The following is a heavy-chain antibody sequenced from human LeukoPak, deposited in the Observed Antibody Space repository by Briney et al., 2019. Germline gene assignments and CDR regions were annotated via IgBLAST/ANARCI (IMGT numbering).Heavy chain of an antibody. V-gene: IGHV1-24*01. J-gene: IGHJ5*02. CDR1: GYTLTELS. D-gene: IGHD2-15*01. CDR2: FDPEDGET. Sequence: ASVKVSCKVSGYTLTELSMHWVRQAHGKGLEWMGGFDPEDGETIYAQKFQGRVTMTEDTSTDTAYMELSSLRSEDTAVYYCATTGYCSGGSCRLYWFDPWGQGTLVTVSS. CDR3: ATTGYCSGGSCRLYWFDP.